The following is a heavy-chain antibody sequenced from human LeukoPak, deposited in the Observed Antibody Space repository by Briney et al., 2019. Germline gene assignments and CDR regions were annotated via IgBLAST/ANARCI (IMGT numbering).Heavy chain of an antibody. J-gene: IGHJ3*02. D-gene: IGHD3-16*02. V-gene: IGHV4-4*07. CDR2: IYTSGST. Sequence: SETLSLTCTVSGGSLSSDYWSWIRQPAGKGLEWIGRIYTSGSTNYNPSLKSRVTMSVDTSKNQFSLKLSSVTAADTAVYYCARVLYVWGSYRYLGDAFDIWGQGTMVTVSS. CDR1: GGSLSSDY. CDR3: ARVLYVWGSYRYLGDAFDI.